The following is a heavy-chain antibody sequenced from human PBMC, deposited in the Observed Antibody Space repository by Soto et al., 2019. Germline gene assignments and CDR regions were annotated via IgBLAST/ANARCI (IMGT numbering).Heavy chain of an antibody. CDR2: INAANGYT. CDR3: TRLYCGGDCDFDS. Sequence: ASVKVSCKASGYTFTRYAVHWVRQAPGQRLEWMGWINAANGYTKYPQKFQGRVTITRDTSASTAYMELNSLKTEDTAVYYCTRLYCGGDCDFDSWGQGTLVTVSS. D-gene: IGHD2-21*02. J-gene: IGHJ4*02. CDR1: GYTFTRYA. V-gene: IGHV1-3*01.